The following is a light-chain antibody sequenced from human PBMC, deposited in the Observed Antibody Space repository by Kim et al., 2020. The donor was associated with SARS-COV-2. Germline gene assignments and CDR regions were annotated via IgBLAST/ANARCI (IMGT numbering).Light chain of an antibody. J-gene: IGLJ3*02. Sequence: QSALTQPPSASGSPGQSVTISCTGTSSDVGGYNYVSWYQQHPGKAPKLMIYEVSKRPSGVPDRFSGSKSGNTASLTVSGLQAEDEADYYCSSYAGSNNLEFGGWTKLTVL. V-gene: IGLV2-8*01. CDR2: EVS. CDR1: SSDVGGYNY. CDR3: SSYAGSNNLE.